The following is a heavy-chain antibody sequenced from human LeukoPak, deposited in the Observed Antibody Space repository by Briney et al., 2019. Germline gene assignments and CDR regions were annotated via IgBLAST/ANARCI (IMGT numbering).Heavy chain of an antibody. CDR3: ARGAQVLRYFAWLLSH. Sequence: ASVKVSCKASGYTFTGYYMHWVRQAPGQGLEWMGWINPNSGGTNYAQKFQGRVTMTRDTSISTAYMELSRLRSDDTAVYYCARGAQVLRYFAWLLSHWGQGTLVTVSS. J-gene: IGHJ4*02. V-gene: IGHV1-2*02. CDR1: GYTFTGYY. D-gene: IGHD3-9*01. CDR2: INPNSGGT.